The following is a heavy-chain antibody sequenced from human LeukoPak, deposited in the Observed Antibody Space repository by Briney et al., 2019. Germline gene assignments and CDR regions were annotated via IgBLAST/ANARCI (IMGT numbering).Heavy chain of an antibody. CDR3: ARQVYSSSWSYYFDY. D-gene: IGHD6-13*01. CDR1: GGSISSYY. Sequence: KPSETLSLTCAVSGGSISSYYWSWIRQPPGRGLERIGSIHYSGSTSYNSSLKSRVTISVDTSKNQFSLKLSSVTPADTAVYYCARQVYSSSWSYYFDYWGQGILVTVSS. J-gene: IGHJ4*02. V-gene: IGHV4-59*01. CDR2: IHYSGST.